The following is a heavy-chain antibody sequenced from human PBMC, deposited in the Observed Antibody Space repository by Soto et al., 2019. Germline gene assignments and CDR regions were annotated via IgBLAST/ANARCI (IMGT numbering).Heavy chain of an antibody. CDR1: GFSLSTSGVG. CDR3: AHRQRTVYFDY. Sequence: QITLKESGPTLVKPTQTLTLTCTFSGFSLSTSGVGVGWIRQPPGKALEWLALTYWDDDKRYSPSLTSRLTITKDTSKNQVVLTMTNMDPVDTATYYCAHRQRTVYFDYWGQGTLVTVCS. V-gene: IGHV2-5*02. J-gene: IGHJ4*02. D-gene: IGHD4-17*01. CDR2: TYWDDDK.